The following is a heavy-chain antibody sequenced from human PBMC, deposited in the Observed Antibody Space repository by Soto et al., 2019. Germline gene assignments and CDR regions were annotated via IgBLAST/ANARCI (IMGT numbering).Heavy chain of an antibody. CDR3: GRAHRDLQKVVYYYYSMDV. V-gene: IGHV4-30-4*01. Sequence: QVQLQESGPGLVEPSQTLSLTCTVSGGSISSGDYYWCWIRQSPGKGLEWIGHIHYSGSTYHNPSLKSRIIISVDTSKNPFSLKLTSVTAADTAVYYCGRAHRDLQKVVYYYYSMDVWGQGTTVTVSS. CDR2: IHYSGST. D-gene: IGHD6-13*01. J-gene: IGHJ6*02. CDR1: GGSISSGDYY.